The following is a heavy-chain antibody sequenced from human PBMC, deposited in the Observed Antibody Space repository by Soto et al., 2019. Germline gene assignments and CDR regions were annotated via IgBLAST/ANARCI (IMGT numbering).Heavy chain of an antibody. D-gene: IGHD3-16*01. J-gene: IGHJ4*02. Sequence: GGSLRLSCAASGFTFSSYAMSWVRQAPGKGLEWVSAISGSGGSTYYADSVKGRFTISRDNSKNTLYLQMNSLRAEDTAVYYCAKDPVRGAFTWIEHHGPFDYWGQGTLVTVSS. CDR2: ISGSGGST. V-gene: IGHV3-23*01. CDR1: GFTFSSYA. CDR3: AKDPVRGAFTWIEHHGPFDY.